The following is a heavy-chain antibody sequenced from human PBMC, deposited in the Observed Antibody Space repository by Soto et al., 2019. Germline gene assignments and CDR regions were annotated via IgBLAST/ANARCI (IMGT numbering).Heavy chain of an antibody. V-gene: IGHV3-30-3*01. D-gene: IGHD2-15*01. CDR1: GFTFSSYA. Sequence: GGSLRLSCAASGFTFSSYAMYWVRQAPGKGLEWVAVISYDGSNKYYADSVKGRFTISRDNSKNTLYLQMNSLRAEDTAVYYCARSTVVVVAATDYWGQGTLVTVSS. CDR3: ARSTVVVVAATDY. CDR2: ISYDGSNK. J-gene: IGHJ4*02.